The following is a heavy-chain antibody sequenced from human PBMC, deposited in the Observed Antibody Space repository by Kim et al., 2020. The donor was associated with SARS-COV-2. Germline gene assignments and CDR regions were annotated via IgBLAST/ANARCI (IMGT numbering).Heavy chain of an antibody. D-gene: IGHD3-10*01. CDR2: ISGSGDST. V-gene: IGHV3-23*01. CDR1: GFTFSSHY. Sequence: GGSLRLSCTASGFTFSSHYMRWVRQAPGKGLEYVSSISGSGDSTYYAGSVKGRFTVSRDNSKNTLYLQMNSLRVEDTAVYYCAKKIGGSGKAMDVWGQGTTVTVSS. CDR3: AKKIGGSGKAMDV. J-gene: IGHJ6*02.